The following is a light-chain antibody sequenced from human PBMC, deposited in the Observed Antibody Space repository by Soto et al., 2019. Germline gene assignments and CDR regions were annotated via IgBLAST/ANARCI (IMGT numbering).Light chain of an antibody. J-gene: IGKJ2*01. V-gene: IGKV1-5*03. CDR2: KAS. CDR3: QQYNSYPDT. Sequence: DIQMTQSPSTLSASVGDRVTITCRASQSVSGWLAWYQQKAGKAPKLLIYKASTLQSAAPSRFSGSGSGTEFTLTISSLQPDDSATYYCQQYNSYPDTFGQGTKLEIK. CDR1: QSVSGW.